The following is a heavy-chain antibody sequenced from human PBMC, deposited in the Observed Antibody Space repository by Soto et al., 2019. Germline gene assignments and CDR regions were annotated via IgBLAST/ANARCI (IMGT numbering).Heavy chain of an antibody. V-gene: IGHV3-11*06. CDR3: ARGENRAAAVYX. Sequence: GGSLRLSFAASGFTFSDSYMIWIRQAPGKGLEWVSYISWGLSYINYAYSVKVRFTISRDNAKNSLYLQMNSLSVEDTAVYYCARGENRAAAVYXWGQATQVTVSX. CDR1: GFTFSDSY. D-gene: IGHD2-2*01. J-gene: IGHJ4*02. CDR2: ISWGLSYI.